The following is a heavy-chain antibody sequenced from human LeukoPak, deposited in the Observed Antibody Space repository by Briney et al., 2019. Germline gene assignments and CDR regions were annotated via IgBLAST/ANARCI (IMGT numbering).Heavy chain of an antibody. CDR3: ARVAYGGNPRDDY. D-gene: IGHD4-23*01. CDR2: INHSGST. Sequence: SETLSLTCAVYGGSFSGYYWSWIRQPPGKGLEWIGEINHSGSTNYNPSLKSRVTISVDTSQNQFSLKLSSVTAADTAVYYCARVAYGGNPRDDYWGQGTLVTVSS. CDR1: GGSFSGYY. J-gene: IGHJ4*02. V-gene: IGHV4-34*01.